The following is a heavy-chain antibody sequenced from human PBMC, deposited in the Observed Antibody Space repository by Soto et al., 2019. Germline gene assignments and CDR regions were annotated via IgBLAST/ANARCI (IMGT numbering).Heavy chain of an antibody. D-gene: IGHD1-26*01. J-gene: IGHJ6*02. Sequence: QVQLVQSGAEVKKPGASVKVSCKASGFTFNNYFFHWVRQAPRQGLEWMGIISPYDGSTNYEQSLQGRVTMTSDTSTSTVYMELSSLRSEDTAVYYCARGDGSGSTGFYYYYGMDVWGHGTTVTVSS. V-gene: IGHV1-46*02. CDR1: GFTFNNYF. CDR3: ARGDGSGSTGFYYYYGMDV. CDR2: ISPYDGST.